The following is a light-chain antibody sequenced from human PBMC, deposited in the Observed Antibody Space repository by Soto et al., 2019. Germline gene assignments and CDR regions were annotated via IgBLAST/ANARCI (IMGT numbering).Light chain of an antibody. V-gene: IGKV3-11*01. Sequence: VLRQSAATGSWSTSERTTLSCRASQSISSYLAWYQHKPGQAPRLLIYDASNRATGIAARFRGSGYGTDFTLTITSLAAEHSAVYYCQERRNSVFGVGTKVDIK. CDR2: DAS. CDR3: QERRNSV. J-gene: IGKJ3*01. CDR1: QSISSY.